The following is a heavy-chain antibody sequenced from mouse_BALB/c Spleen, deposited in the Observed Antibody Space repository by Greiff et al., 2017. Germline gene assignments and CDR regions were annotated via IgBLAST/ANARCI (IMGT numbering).Heavy chain of an antibody. CDR2: INPGSGGT. CDR3: ARSPGWLLLYYAMDY. Sequence: QVQLQQSGAELVRPGTSVKVSCKASGYAFTNYLIEWVKQRPGQGLEWIGVINPGSGGTNYNEKFKGKATLTADKSSSTAYMQLSSLTSDDSAVYFCARSPGWLLLYYAMDYWGQGTSVTVSS. D-gene: IGHD2-3*01. V-gene: IGHV1-54*01. J-gene: IGHJ4*01. CDR1: GYAFTNYL.